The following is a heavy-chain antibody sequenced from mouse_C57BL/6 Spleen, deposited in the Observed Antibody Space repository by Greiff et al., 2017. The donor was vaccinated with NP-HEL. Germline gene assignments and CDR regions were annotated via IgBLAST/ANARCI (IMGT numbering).Heavy chain of an antibody. Sequence: QVQLQQPGAELVRPGSSVKLSCKASGYTFTSYWMHWVKQRPIQGLEWIGNIDPSDSETHYNQKFKDKATLTVDKSSSTAYMQLSSLTSEDSAVYYCARGGDYDVGWYFDVWGTGTTVTVSS. J-gene: IGHJ1*03. CDR3: ARGGDYDVGWYFDV. CDR2: IDPSDSET. V-gene: IGHV1-52*01. D-gene: IGHD2-4*01. CDR1: GYTFTSYW.